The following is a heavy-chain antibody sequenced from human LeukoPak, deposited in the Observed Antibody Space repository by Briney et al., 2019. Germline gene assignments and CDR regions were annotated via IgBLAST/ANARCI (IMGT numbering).Heavy chain of an antibody. D-gene: IGHD4-11*01. Sequence: PGGSLRLSCAASGFTVSSNYMSWVRQAPGKGLEWVSVIYSGGSTYFADSVKGRFTISRDNSKNTLYLQMNSLRAEDTAVYYCARDYRAVTTYYYGMDVWGQGTTVTVSS. CDR2: IYSGGST. V-gene: IGHV3-66*01. CDR3: ARDYRAVTTYYYGMDV. J-gene: IGHJ6*02. CDR1: GFTVSSNY.